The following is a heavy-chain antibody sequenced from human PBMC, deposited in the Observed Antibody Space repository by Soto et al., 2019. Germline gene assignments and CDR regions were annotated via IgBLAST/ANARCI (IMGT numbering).Heavy chain of an antibody. Sequence: SETLSRTCAVSGGSFKSGSYSWSWIRQPPGKGLEWIGYVYHTGRTSYHPSLKSRVSISMDTSKNQFSLNLDSVTAADTAVYFCARDFAYFDSWGQGTLVTVSS. J-gene: IGHJ4*02. CDR2: VYHTGRT. CDR1: GGSFKSGSYS. CDR3: ARDFAYFDS. D-gene: IGHD3-3*01. V-gene: IGHV4-61*01.